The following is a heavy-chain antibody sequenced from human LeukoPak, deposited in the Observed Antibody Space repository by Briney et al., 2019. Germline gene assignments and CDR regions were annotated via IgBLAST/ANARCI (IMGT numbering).Heavy chain of an antibody. Sequence: GGSLRLSCAASGFTFSSYSMNWVRQAPGKGLEWVSSISSSSSYIYYRDSVKGRFTISRDNAKNSLHLQMNSLRAEDTAVYYCARDGGSSWYFDYWGQGTLATVSS. V-gene: IGHV3-21*01. D-gene: IGHD6-13*01. CDR2: ISSSSSYI. CDR1: GFTFSSYS. J-gene: IGHJ4*02. CDR3: ARDGGSSWYFDY.